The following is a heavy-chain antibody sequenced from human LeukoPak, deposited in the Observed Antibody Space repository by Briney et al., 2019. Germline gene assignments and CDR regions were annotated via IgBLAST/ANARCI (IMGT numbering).Heavy chain of an antibody. D-gene: IGHD3-22*01. CDR1: AGSMNNYY. V-gene: IGHV4-4*07. J-gene: IGHJ4*02. CDR3: ARLWDSSGYSWY. CDR2: LRTTGST. Sequence: SETLSLTCSVSAGSMNNYYWGWIRQPAEKGLEWIGRLRTTGSTNYNPSLKSRVTMSLEMSENQFSLKLSSVTAADTAVYYCARLWDSSGYSWYWGQGTLVTVSS.